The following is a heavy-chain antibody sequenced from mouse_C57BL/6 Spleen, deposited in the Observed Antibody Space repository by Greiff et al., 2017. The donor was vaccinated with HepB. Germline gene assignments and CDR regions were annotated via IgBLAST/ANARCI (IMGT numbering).Heavy chain of an antibody. Sequence: QVQLQQPGAELVRPGTSVKLSCKASGYTFTSYWMHWVKQRPGQGLEWIGVIDPSDSYTNYNQKIKGKATLTVDTSSSTAYMQLSSLTSEDSAVYYCARITTVGYYFDYWGQGTTLTVSS. CDR2: IDPSDSYT. J-gene: IGHJ2*01. V-gene: IGHV1-59*01. CDR3: ARITTVGYYFDY. CDR1: GYTFTSYW. D-gene: IGHD1-1*01.